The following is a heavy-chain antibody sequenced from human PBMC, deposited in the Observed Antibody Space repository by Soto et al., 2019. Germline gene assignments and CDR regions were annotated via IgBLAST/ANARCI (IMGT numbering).Heavy chain of an antibody. J-gene: IGHJ4*02. Sequence: SGPTLVNPTQTLTLTCTFSGFSLSTAGVGVGWIRQPPGKALEWLALIYWDDDKRYSPSLKSRLTITKDTSKNQVVLTMTNMELSSLRSEDTAVYYCARVAGSPDYWGQGTLVTVSS. CDR3: AVYYCARVAGSPDY. CDR2: IYWDDDK. CDR1: GFSLSTAGVG. D-gene: IGHD2-21*01. V-gene: IGHV2-5*02.